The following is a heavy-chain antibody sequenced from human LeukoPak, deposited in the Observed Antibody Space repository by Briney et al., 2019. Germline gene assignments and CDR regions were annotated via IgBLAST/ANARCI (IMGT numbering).Heavy chain of an antibody. Sequence: SETLSLTCAVYGGSLTGYYWNWIRQPPGKGLEWIGEINHSGSTDCIPSLKSRVTISVDTSKNQFSLKLSSVTAADTAVYYCAKTRTYYDSSKGAFDVWGQGRTVTVSS. CDR2: INHSGST. J-gene: IGHJ3*01. V-gene: IGHV4-34*01. CDR1: GGSLTGYY. D-gene: IGHD3-22*01. CDR3: AKTRTYYDSSKGAFDV.